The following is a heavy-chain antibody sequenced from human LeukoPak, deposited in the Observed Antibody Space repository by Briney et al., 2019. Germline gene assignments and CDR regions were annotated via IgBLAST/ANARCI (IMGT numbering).Heavy chain of an antibody. V-gene: IGHV4-4*07. CDR3: ARDLPSYYFDSGNMFDP. D-gene: IGHD3-10*01. J-gene: IGHJ5*02. Sequence: SETLSLTCTVSGGSIGNFYWSWIRQPAGKGLEWIGRIYSSGRTNYNSSLKSRVAMSIDTSNNQFSLKLSSVTAADTAVYYCARDLPSYYFDSGNMFDPWGQGTLVTVSS. CDR2: IYSSGRT. CDR1: GGSIGNFY.